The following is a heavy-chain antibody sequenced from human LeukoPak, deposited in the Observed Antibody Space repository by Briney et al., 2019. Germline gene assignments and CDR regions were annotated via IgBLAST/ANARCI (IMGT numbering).Heavy chain of an antibody. D-gene: IGHD3-3*01. CDR2: ITGSGSAT. CDR3: ARGSSFFSHYFDY. V-gene: IGHV3-23*01. CDR1: GFTFTNYA. Sequence: GGSLRLSCAASGFTFTNYAINWVRQAPGKGLEWVSTITGSGSATYYADSVKGRFTISRDKSKNTLDLQMNALRAEDTAVYYCARGSSFFSHYFDYWGQGTLVTVSS. J-gene: IGHJ4*02.